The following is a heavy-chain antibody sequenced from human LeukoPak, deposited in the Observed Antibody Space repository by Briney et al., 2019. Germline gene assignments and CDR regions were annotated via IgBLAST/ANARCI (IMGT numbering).Heavy chain of an antibody. D-gene: IGHD1-26*01. J-gene: IGHJ5*02. CDR2: ISYDGSNK. Sequence: GGSLRLSCAASGFTFSSYGMHWVRQAPGKGLEWVAVISYDGSNKYYADSVKGRFTISRDNSKNTLYLQMNSLRAEDTAVYYCARVRHSGSEHRPNWFDPWGQGTLVTVSS. CDR3: ARVRHSGSEHRPNWFDP. V-gene: IGHV3-30*03. CDR1: GFTFSSYG.